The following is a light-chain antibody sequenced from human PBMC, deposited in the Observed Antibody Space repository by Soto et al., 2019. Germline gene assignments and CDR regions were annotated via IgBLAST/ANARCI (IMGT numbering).Light chain of an antibody. Sequence: DVVMTQSPLSLPFTLGQPSSISCRSSQSLLHSNGYNYLDWYLQKPGQSPQLLIYLGSNRASGVPDRFSGSGSGTDFTLKISRVEAEDVGVYYCMQALQIITFGQGTRLEIK. CDR2: LGS. V-gene: IGKV2-28*01. CDR3: MQALQIIT. J-gene: IGKJ5*01. CDR1: QSLLHSNGYNY.